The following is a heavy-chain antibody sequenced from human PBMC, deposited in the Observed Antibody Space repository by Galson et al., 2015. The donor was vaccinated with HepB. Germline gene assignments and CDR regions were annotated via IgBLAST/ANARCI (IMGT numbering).Heavy chain of an antibody. Sequence: SLRLSCAASGFTFSSYSMNWVRQAPGKGLEWVAFIRYDGSNKYYADSVKGRFTISRDNSKNTLYLQMNSLRAEDTAVYYCAKDYPDPSIAVAGTSLDYWGQGTLVTVSS. CDR2: IRYDGSNK. J-gene: IGHJ4*02. D-gene: IGHD6-19*01. CDR3: AKDYPDPSIAVAGTSLDY. V-gene: IGHV3-30*02. CDR1: GFTFSSYS.